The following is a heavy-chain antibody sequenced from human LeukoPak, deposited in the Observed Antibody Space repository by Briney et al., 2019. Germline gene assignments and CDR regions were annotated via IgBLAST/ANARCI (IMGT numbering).Heavy chain of an antibody. V-gene: IGHV3-23*01. CDR2: TTDSGGST. J-gene: IGHJ4*02. D-gene: IGHD6-19*01. Sequence: ASLRLSCAASGFTFSSHAMSWVRQAPGKGLEWVLGTTDSGGSTNYADSVKGRFTISRDNSKNTLYLQMSSLRAEDTAVYYCAKTSGWYLGGYFDYWGQGTLVTVSS. CDR1: GFTFSSHA. CDR3: AKTSGWYLGGYFDY.